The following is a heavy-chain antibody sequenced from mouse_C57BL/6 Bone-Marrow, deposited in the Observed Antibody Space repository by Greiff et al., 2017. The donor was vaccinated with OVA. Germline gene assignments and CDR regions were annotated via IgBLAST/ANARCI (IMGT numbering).Heavy chain of an antibody. J-gene: IGHJ4*01. CDR1: GFSLTSYG. Sequence: VKLMESGPGLVQPSQSLSITCTVSGFSLTSYGVHWVRQSPGKGLEWLGVIWSGGSADYNAAFISRLGISKDNSKSQVFFKMNSLQADDTAVYYCSRNNGNYLMDYWGQGTTVTVSS. CDR3: SRNNGNYLMDY. CDR2: IWSGGSA. V-gene: IGHV2-2*01. D-gene: IGHD2-1*01.